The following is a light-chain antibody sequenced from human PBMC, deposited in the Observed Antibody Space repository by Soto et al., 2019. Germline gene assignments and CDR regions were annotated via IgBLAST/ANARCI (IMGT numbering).Light chain of an antibody. CDR2: TAS. J-gene: IGKJ4*01. CDR1: PDISHY. CDR3: QKYNSAPLT. V-gene: IGKV1-27*01. Sequence: DIQMTQSPSSLSASVGDRVTITCRASPDISHYLAWYQQRPGKVPKLLIYTASTLQSGVPSRFSGSGSGADFTLTISSLQPEDVATYYCQKYNSAPLTFGGGTKVEIK.